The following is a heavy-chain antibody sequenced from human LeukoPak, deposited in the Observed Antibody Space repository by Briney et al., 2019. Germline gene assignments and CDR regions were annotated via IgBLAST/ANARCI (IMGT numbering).Heavy chain of an antibody. Sequence: SSETLSLTCTVSGGSISSYYWSWIRQPPGKGLEWIGYFYYSGSTNYNPSLKSRVTISVDTSKNQFSLKLSSVTAADTAVYYCARLGGIVPNNYYFDYWGQGTLVTVSS. D-gene: IGHD1-20*01. J-gene: IGHJ4*02. V-gene: IGHV4-59*08. CDR3: ARLGGIVPNNYYFDY. CDR2: FYYSGST. CDR1: GGSISSYY.